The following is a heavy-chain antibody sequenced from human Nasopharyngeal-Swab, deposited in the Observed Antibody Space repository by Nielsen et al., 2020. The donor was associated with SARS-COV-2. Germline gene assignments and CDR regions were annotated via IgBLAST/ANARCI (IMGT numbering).Heavy chain of an antibody. V-gene: IGHV2-26*01. Sequence: SGPTLVKPPETVTLSCTVSGLSLSTASMGVVWIRQPPGKALKWLSHIFSNDEKSYSTTLKSRLIIPKDTSKSQVVLTMTNMDPVDTATYYCARSPADDSSGYYYVDWYFDLWGRGTLVTVSS. CDR2: IFSNDEK. J-gene: IGHJ2*01. CDR3: ARSPADDSSGYYYVDWYFDL. D-gene: IGHD3-22*01. CDR1: GLSLSTASMG.